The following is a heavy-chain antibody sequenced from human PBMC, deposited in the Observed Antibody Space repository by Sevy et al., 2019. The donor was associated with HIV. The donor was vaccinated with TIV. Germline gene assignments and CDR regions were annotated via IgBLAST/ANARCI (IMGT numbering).Heavy chain of an antibody. CDR3: AKDPYCSSTSCYTFDY. Sequence: GGSLRLSCAASGFTFSSYAMSWVRQAPGKGLEWVSAISGSGGSTYYADSVKGRFTISRDNSKNTLYLQMNSLRAEDTAVYYFAKDPYCSSTSCYTFDYWGQGTLVTVSS. CDR1: GFTFSSYA. V-gene: IGHV3-23*01. D-gene: IGHD2-2*02. J-gene: IGHJ4*02. CDR2: ISGSGGST.